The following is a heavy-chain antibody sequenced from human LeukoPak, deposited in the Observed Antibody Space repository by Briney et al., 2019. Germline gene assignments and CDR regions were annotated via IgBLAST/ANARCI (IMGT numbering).Heavy chain of an antibody. CDR3: ASSGYSDRGAFDI. J-gene: IGHJ3*02. CDR2: ISYDGSNK. V-gene: IGHV3-30-3*01. CDR1: GFTFSSYA. D-gene: IGHD5-18*01. Sequence: GGSLRLSCAASGFTFSSYAMHWVRQAPGKGLEWVAVISYDGSNKYYADSVKGRFTISRDNSKNTLYLQMNSLRAEDTAVYYCASSGYSDRGAFDIWGQGTMVTVSS.